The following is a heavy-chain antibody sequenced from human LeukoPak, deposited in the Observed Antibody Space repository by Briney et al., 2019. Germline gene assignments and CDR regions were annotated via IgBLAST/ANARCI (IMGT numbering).Heavy chain of an antibody. D-gene: IGHD2-2*02. Sequence: ASVKVFCKVSGYTLTELSMHWVRQAPGKGLEWMGGFDPEDGETIYAQKFQGRVTMTEDTSTDTAYMELSSLRSEDTAVYYCATVVVPAAIGRFAFDIWGQGTMATVSS. CDR2: FDPEDGET. V-gene: IGHV1-24*01. CDR3: ATVVVPAAIGRFAFDI. CDR1: GYTLTELS. J-gene: IGHJ3*02.